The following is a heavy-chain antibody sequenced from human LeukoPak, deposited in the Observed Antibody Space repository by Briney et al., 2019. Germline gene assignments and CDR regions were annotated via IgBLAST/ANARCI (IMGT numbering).Heavy chain of an antibody. V-gene: IGHV4-34*01. CDR2: INHSGST. Sequence: SETLSLTCVVYGGSFSGYYWSWIRQPPGKGLEWIGEINHSGSTNYNPSLKSRVTISVDTSKTQFSLKLSSVTAADTAVYYCARGRMGSGGFDYWGQGTLVTVSS. D-gene: IGHD3-10*01. CDR3: ARGRMGSGGFDY. J-gene: IGHJ4*02. CDR1: GGSFSGYY.